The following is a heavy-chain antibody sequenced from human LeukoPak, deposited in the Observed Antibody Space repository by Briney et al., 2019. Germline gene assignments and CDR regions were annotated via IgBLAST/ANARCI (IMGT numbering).Heavy chain of an antibody. CDR3: ARGIEYSYGYPPMPWFDP. CDR2: IYYSGST. CDR1: GGSISSSSYY. D-gene: IGHD5-18*01. Sequence: SETLSLTCTVSGGSISSSSYYWGWIRQPPGKGLEWIGSIYYSGSTYYNPSLKSRVTISVDTSKNQFSLKLSSVTAADTAVYYCARGIEYSYGYPPMPWFDPWGQGTLVTVSS. V-gene: IGHV4-39*07. J-gene: IGHJ5*02.